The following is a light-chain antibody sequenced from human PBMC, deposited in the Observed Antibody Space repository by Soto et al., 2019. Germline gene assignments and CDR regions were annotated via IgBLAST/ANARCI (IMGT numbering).Light chain of an antibody. CDR1: QSVSSSY. V-gene: IGKV3-20*01. CDR3: QQYGSSLFT. J-gene: IGKJ3*01. CDR2: GAS. Sequence: EIVLTQSPASLSLSPGERATLSCRASQSVSSSYLAWYQQKPGQAPRPLIYGASSRATGIPDRFSGSGSGTDFTLTISRLEPEDFAVYYCQQYGSSLFTFGPGTKVDIK.